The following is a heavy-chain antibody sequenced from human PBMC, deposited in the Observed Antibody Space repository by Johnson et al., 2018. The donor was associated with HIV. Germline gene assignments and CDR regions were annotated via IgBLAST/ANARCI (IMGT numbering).Heavy chain of an antibody. V-gene: IGHV3-30*02. CDR1: EFTFSSYG. CDR2: IRFDGNNK. Sequence: QVLLVESGGGVVQPGGSLRLSCAASEFTFSSYGMHWVRQAPGKGLERVTFIRFDGNNKYYADSVEGRFTISRDNSKNTLHLQMNSLRVEDTAVYYCAKDFTDGAFDIWGRGTMVTVSS. J-gene: IGHJ3*02. D-gene: IGHD5-24*01. CDR3: AKDFTDGAFDI.